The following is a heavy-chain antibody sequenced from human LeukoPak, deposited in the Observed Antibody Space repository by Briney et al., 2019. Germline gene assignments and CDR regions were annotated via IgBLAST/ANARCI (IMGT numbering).Heavy chain of an antibody. CDR2: ISGSGGST. J-gene: IGHJ4*02. D-gene: IGHD3-10*01. Sequence: PGGSLRLSCAASGFTFGNYAMSRVRLAPGKGLEWVSAISGSGGSTYNADSVKGRFTISRDNSKNTLYLQMNSLRAEDTAVYYCAKDFGPGSYYDYWGQGTLVTVSS. CDR1: GFTFGNYA. CDR3: AKDFGPGSYYDY. V-gene: IGHV3-23*01.